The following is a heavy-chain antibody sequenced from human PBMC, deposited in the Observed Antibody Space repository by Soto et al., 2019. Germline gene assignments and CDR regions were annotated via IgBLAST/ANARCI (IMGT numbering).Heavy chain of an antibody. J-gene: IGHJ4*02. D-gene: IGHD3-16*01. CDR1: GFTFSSYG. CDR2: IWHDGGNK. V-gene: IGHV3-33*01. CDR3: ARDGDVNTGFGKDY. Sequence: GGSLRLSCAASGFTFSSYGIHFFRHSPCKGLEWVAFIWHDGGNKFYAESVKGRFTISRDNSKNTLYLQMTSLSAEDTAMYYCARDGDVNTGFGKDYWGQGTLVTVSS.